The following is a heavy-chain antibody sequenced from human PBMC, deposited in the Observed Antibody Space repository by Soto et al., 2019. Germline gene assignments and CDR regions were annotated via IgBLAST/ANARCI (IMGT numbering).Heavy chain of an antibody. CDR1: GGSISSYY. D-gene: IGHD1-1*01. CDR3: VRDGTKNLRDWFDP. V-gene: IGHV4-59*12. CDR2: IYYSGST. J-gene: IGHJ5*02. Sequence: PSETLSLTCTVSGGSISSYYWSWIRQPPGKGLEWIGYIYYSGSTNYNPSLKSRVTISVDTSKNQFSLTLRSVTAADTAMYYCVRDGTKNLRDWFDPWGQGILVTVSS.